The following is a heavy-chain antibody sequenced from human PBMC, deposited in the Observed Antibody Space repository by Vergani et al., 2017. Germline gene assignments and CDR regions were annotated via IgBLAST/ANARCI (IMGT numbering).Heavy chain of an antibody. CDR2: ISGSGGST. D-gene: IGHD3-3*01. V-gene: IGHV3-23*01. J-gene: IGHJ4*02. CDR1: GFTFSSYA. CDR3: ARDPQYYDFWSGYYTFWTQLDY. Sequence: EVQLLESGGGLVQPGGSLRLSCAASGFTFSSYAMKWVRQAPGKGLEWVSAISGSGGSTYYADSVKGRFTISRDNSKNTLYLQMNSLRAEDTAVYYCARDPQYYDFWSGYYTFWTQLDYWGQGTLVTVSS.